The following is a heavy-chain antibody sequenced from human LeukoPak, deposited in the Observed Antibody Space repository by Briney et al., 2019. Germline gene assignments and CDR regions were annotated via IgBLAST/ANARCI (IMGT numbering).Heavy chain of an antibody. V-gene: IGHV5-51*01. CDR3: ARRKYQMLGVFDI. CDR2: IYPGDSDT. Sequence: GESLKISCKGSGYSFTSYWIGWVRQMPGKGLEWMGIIYPGDSDTRYSPSFQGQVTISADKSISTAYLQWSRLKASDTAMFYCARRKYQMLGVFDIWGQGTMVTVSS. J-gene: IGHJ3*02. CDR1: GYSFTSYW. D-gene: IGHD2-2*01.